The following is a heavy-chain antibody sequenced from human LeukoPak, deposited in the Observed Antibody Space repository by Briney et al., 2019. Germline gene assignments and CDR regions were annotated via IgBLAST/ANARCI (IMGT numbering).Heavy chain of an antibody. Sequence: SQTLSLTCAISGDSVSRDTAAWDWIRQSPSRCLEWLGRTYYNSQWNLDYAVSVRGRITIKPDTSRNQFSLQLNSVTPEDTAVYYCARAERYTAMLDHWGQGTLVTVSS. CDR3: ARAERYTAMLDH. J-gene: IGHJ5*02. CDR1: GDSVSRDTAA. D-gene: IGHD5-18*01. CDR2: TYYNSQWNL. V-gene: IGHV6-1*01.